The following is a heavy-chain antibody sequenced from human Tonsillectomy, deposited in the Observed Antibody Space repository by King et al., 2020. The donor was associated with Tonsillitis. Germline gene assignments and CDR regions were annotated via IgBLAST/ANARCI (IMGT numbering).Heavy chain of an antibody. D-gene: IGHD2-15*01. Sequence: QLQESGSGLMKPSQTLSLTCAVSGGSFSSGGYSWSWIRQPPGKGLEWIGYIYHTGSTYYHPSLKSRVIISADRSKNQFSLKLTSVTAADAAVYYCARVSSGGYFEIWGQGTVVTVSS. J-gene: IGHJ3*02. V-gene: IGHV4-30-2*01. CDR2: IYHTGST. CDR3: ARVSSGGYFEI. CDR1: GGSFSSGGYS.